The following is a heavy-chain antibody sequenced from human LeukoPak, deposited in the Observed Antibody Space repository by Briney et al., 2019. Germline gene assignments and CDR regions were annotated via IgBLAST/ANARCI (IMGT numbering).Heavy chain of an antibody. CDR3: ARGNRYDRRRFDY. Sequence: SVKVSCTASGGTFSSYAISWVRQAPGQGLEWMGGIIPIFGTANYAQKFQGRVTITADESTSTAYMELSSLRSEDTAVYYCARGNRYDRRRFDYWGQGTLVTVSS. CDR2: IIPIFGTA. V-gene: IGHV1-69*13. J-gene: IGHJ4*02. CDR1: GGTFSSYA. D-gene: IGHD1-14*01.